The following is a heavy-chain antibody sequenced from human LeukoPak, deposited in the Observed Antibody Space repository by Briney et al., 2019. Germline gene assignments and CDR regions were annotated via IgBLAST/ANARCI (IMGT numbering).Heavy chain of an antibody. J-gene: IGHJ4*02. CDR3: ARASSIGAAGLFDY. V-gene: IGHV3-53*01. CDR1: GFTVSSSY. Sequence: GGSLRLSCAASGFTVSSSYMNWVRQAPGKGLEWVSVICRGGSTSFYADSVKGRFTISRDNSKNTLYLQMNSLRAEDTAVYYCARASSIGAAGLFDYWGQGTLVSVSS. D-gene: IGHD6-13*01. CDR2: ICRGGSTS.